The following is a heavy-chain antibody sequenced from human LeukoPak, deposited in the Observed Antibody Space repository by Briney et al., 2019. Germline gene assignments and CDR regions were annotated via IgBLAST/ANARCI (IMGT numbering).Heavy chain of an antibody. CDR1: GGSISSGNW. Sequence: SGTLSLTCAVSGGSISSGNWWSWVRQPPGKGLEWIGYIHNSGRTNYNPSLKSRVTGFVDTSKNQVSLRLSSVTAADTAVYYCARHGTISSESYFDYWGQGALVTVSS. V-gene: IGHV4-4*02. J-gene: IGHJ4*02. CDR2: IHNSGRT. D-gene: IGHD1-14*01. CDR3: ARHGTISSESYFDY.